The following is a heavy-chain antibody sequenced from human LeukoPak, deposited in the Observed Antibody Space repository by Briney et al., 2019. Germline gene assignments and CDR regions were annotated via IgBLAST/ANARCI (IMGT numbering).Heavy chain of an antibody. J-gene: IGHJ4*02. CDR3: ARVQYYNILTGAFHS. V-gene: IGHV1-2*02. CDR2: INPDSGDT. CDR1: GYIFTGYY. D-gene: IGHD3-9*01. Sequence: ASVKVSCKASGYIFTGYYLHWVRQAPGQGLEWMGWINPDSGDTNFAEKFQGRVSMTRDTSISTAHLELSGLRSDDTAYFYCARVQYYNILTGAFHSWGQGTLVTVSS.